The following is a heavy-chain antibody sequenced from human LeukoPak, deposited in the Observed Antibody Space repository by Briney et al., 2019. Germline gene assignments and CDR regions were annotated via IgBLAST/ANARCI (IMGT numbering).Heavy chain of an antibody. Sequence: GGSLRLSCAASGFTFSSYGMHWVRQAPSKGLEWVAVISYDGSNKYYADSVNGRFTISRDNSKNTLYLQMKSLRGEDTGVYYCAKLLRFLEWLPGDDAFDIWGQGTMVTVSS. CDR3: AKLLRFLEWLPGDDAFDI. J-gene: IGHJ3*02. D-gene: IGHD3-3*01. CDR1: GFTFSSYG. CDR2: ISYDGSNK. V-gene: IGHV3-30*18.